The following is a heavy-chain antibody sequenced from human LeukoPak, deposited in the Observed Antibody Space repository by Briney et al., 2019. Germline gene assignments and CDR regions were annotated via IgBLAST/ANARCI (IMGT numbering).Heavy chain of an antibody. J-gene: IGHJ6*02. D-gene: IGHD1-1*01. V-gene: IGHV6-1*01. CDR1: VDGVISTTAA. CDR3: ARNCNYGVDV. CDR2: TYYRSKWYN. Sequence: SQTLSLTSAKSVDGVISTTAARDWVRQSPSRGLEWLGRTYYRSKWYNDYAESVKSRVTINPDTSKNQFTLQLNSVTPEDTAVYYGARNCNYGVDVWGQGTTVTVSS.